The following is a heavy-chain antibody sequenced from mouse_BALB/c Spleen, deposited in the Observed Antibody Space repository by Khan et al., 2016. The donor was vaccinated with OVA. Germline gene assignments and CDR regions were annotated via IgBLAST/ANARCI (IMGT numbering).Heavy chain of an antibody. CDR3: ARRRGNYAMDY. J-gene: IGHJ4*01. V-gene: IGHV3-2*02. CDR1: GYSITSDYA. Sequence: EVQLQESGPGLVKPSQSLSLTCTVTGYSITSDYAWNWIRQFPGNKLEWMAYISYSGSTSYNTPLKSRISITRDTSKNQFFLQLNSVTTEDTATYYCARRRGNYAMDYWGQRTSVTVSS. CDR2: ISYSGST.